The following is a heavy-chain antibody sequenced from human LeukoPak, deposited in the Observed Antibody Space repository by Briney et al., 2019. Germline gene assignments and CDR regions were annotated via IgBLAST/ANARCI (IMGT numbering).Heavy chain of an antibody. Sequence: PGRSLRLSCAASGFTFDDYAMHWVRQAPGKGLEWVSGISWNSGSIGYADSVKGRFTISRDNAKNSLYLQMNSLRAEDTALYYCAKGAGFGELYSYFDYWGQGTLVTVSS. CDR3: AKGAGFGELYSYFDY. CDR2: ISWNSGSI. D-gene: IGHD3-10*01. CDR1: GFTFDDYA. J-gene: IGHJ4*02. V-gene: IGHV3-9*01.